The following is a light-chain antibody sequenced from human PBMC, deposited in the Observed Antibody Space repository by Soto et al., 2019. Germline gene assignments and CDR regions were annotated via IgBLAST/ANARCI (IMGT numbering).Light chain of an antibody. J-gene: IGKJ2*01. Sequence: DVVMTQSPLSLSVIPGQPASISCRSSQSPVTSDGNTYLNWFHQRPGQSPRRLIDKISNRDSGVPDRFIGSGAGTEFTLKISRVEAEDVGIYYCMQGTSWPYTFGQGTKLEI. V-gene: IGKV2-30*01. CDR2: KIS. CDR3: MQGTSWPYT. CDR1: QSPVTSDGNTY.